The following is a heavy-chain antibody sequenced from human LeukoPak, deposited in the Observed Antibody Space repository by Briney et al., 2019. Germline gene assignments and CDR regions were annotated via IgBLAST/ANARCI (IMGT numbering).Heavy chain of an antibody. CDR2: IYHSGST. CDR3: ARDDSSGYQPVPFDY. J-gene: IGHJ4*02. V-gene: IGHV4-38-2*02. CDR1: GYSISSGYY. D-gene: IGHD3-22*01. Sequence: SETLSLTCTVSGYSISSGYYWGWIRQPPGKGLEWIGSIYHSGSTYYNPSLKSRVTISVDTSKNQFSLKLSSVTAADTAVYYCARDDSSGYQPVPFDYWGQGTLVTVSS.